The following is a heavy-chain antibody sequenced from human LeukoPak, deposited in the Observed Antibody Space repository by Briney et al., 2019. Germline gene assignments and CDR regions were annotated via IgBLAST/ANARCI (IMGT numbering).Heavy chain of an antibody. Sequence: GASVKVSCKASEYPFHAYEIHWVRQAPGQGLEWVGYMNPESGNTVYAQKFLGRATITRDTSISTDYMELNTLRYEDTAVYFCARQGKFVTKYLDYWGQGTLVIVSS. J-gene: IGHJ4*02. D-gene: IGHD4-17*01. V-gene: IGHV1-8*03. CDR2: MNPESGNT. CDR1: EYPFHAYE. CDR3: ARQGKFVTKYLDY.